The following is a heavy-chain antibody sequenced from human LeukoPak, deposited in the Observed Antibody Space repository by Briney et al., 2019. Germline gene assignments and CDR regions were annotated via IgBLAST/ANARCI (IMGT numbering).Heavy chain of an antibody. CDR2: IKQDGSEK. CDR1: GFTFSSYW. Sequence: GGSLRLSCAASGFTFSSYWMSWVRQAPGKGLEWVANIKQDGSEKYYVDSVKGRFTISRDNAKNSLYLQMNSLRVEDTAVYYCARSELGYNYYYMDVWGKGTTVTISS. J-gene: IGHJ6*03. V-gene: IGHV3-7*01. D-gene: IGHD3-10*01. CDR3: ARSELGYNYYYMDV.